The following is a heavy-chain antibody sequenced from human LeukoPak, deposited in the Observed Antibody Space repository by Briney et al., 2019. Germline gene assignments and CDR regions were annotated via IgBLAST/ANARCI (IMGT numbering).Heavy chain of an antibody. CDR3: ARDLEYDFWTRGGGDAFDI. CDR1: GFTFSSYS. D-gene: IGHD3-3*01. J-gene: IGHJ3*02. V-gene: IGHV3-21*01. CDR2: IGSSSSYI. Sequence: PGGSLRLSCAASGFTFSSYSMNWVRQAPGKGLEWVSSIGSSSSYIYYADSVKGRFTISRDNAKNSLYLQMNSLRAEDTAVYYCARDLEYDFWTRGGGDAFDIWGQGTMVTVSS.